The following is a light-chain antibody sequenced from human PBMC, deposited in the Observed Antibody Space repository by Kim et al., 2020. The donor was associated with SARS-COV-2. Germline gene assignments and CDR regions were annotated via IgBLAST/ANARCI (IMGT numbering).Light chain of an antibody. J-gene: IGLJ3*02. CDR1: SSDVGAYNY. CDR2: DVS. Sequence: GQSITISCTGSSSDVGAYNYVSWFHQHPAKAPKLLIFDVSNRPSGVSNRFSGSKSGNTASLTISGLQAEDEADYYCSSWTSSSTLVFGGGTQLTVL. V-gene: IGLV2-14*03. CDR3: SSWTSSSTLV.